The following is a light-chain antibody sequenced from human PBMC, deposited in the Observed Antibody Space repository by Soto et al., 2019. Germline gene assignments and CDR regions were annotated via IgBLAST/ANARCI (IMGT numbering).Light chain of an antibody. CDR3: QQYYTTPLT. J-gene: IGKJ4*01. CDR1: QNLLYSSNNKKY. CDR2: WAS. V-gene: IGKV4-1*01. Sequence: DIVMTQSPDSLAVSLGERATINCKSSQNLLYSSNNKKYLAWYQQKPGQPPKLLIYWASTRESGVPDRFSGSGSGTDFTLTISSLQAEDVAVYYCQQYYTTPLTFGGGTKVEIK.